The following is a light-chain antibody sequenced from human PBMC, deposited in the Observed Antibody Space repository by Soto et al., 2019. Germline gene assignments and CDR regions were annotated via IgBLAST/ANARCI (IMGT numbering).Light chain of an antibody. CDR2: GAS. J-gene: IGKJ1*01. Sequence: IVLTQSPGTLSLSPGERATLSCRASQSVSSSLAWYQVKPGQAPRLLIYGASTRATGIPARFSGSGSGTEFTLTISRLEPEDFAVYYCQQYGSSSWTFGQGTKVDI. CDR1: QSVSSS. CDR3: QQYGSSSWT. V-gene: IGKV3-20*01.